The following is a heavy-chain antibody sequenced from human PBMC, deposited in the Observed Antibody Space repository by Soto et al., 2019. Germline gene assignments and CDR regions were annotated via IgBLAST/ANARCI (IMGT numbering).Heavy chain of an antibody. D-gene: IGHD3-22*01. Sequence: PGGSLRLSCAASGFTFSSYWMSWVRQAPGKGLEWVANIKQDGSEKYYVDSVKGRFAISRDNAKNSLYLQMNSLRAEDTAVYYCARDFIISHHYYDSSGSIYGMDVWGQGTTVTVSS. CDR2: IKQDGSEK. V-gene: IGHV3-7*05. CDR3: ARDFIISHHYYDSSGSIYGMDV. CDR1: GFTFSSYW. J-gene: IGHJ6*02.